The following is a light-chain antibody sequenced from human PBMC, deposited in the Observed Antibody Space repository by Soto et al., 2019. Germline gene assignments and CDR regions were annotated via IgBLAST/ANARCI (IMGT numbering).Light chain of an antibody. CDR3: QQYYSYPQEFT. Sequence: AIRMTQSPSSLSASTGDRVTITCRASQGISSYLAWYQQKPGKAPKLLIYAASTLQSGVPSRFSGSGSGTDFTLTISCLQTEDFATYYCQQYYSYPQEFTFRPLTKVNMK. J-gene: IGKJ3*01. CDR1: QGISSY. V-gene: IGKV1-8*01. CDR2: AAS.